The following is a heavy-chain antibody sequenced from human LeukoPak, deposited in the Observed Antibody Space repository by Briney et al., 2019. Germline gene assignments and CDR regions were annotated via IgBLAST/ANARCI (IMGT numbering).Heavy chain of an antibody. J-gene: IGHJ6*03. CDR3: ARGMEPYYYMDV. D-gene: IGHD1-26*01. CDR2: INPNSGGT. Sequence: ASVKVSCKASAYSFTRYGVSWVRQAPGQGLEWMGWINPNSGGTNYAQKFQGRVTMTRDTSISTAYMELSRLRSDDTAVYYCARGMEPYYYMDVWGKGTTVTVSS. CDR1: AYSFTRYG. V-gene: IGHV1-2*02.